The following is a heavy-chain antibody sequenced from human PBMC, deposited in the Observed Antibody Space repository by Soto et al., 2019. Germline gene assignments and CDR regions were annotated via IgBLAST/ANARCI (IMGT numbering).Heavy chain of an antibody. J-gene: IGHJ4*02. D-gene: IGHD3-3*01. CDR1: GGSFSGYY. CDR3: ARGNMLNDFWSGYWYFDY. V-gene: IGHV4-34*01. CDR2: INHSGST. Sequence: QVQLQQWGAGLLKPSETLSLTCAVYGGSFSGYYWSWIRQPPGKGLEWIGEINHSGSTNYNPSLKSRVTISVDTSQNQFSLKLSSVTAADTAVYYCARGNMLNDFWSGYWYFDYWGQGTLVTVSS.